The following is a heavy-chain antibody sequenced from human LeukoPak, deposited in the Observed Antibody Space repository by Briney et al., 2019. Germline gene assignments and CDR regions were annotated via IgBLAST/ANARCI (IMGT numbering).Heavy chain of an antibody. V-gene: IGHV1-18*01. CDR2: ISAYNGNT. CDR3: ARSFRDTAMVTPDY. J-gene: IGHJ4*02. Sequence: SVKVSCKASGYTFTSYGISWVRQAPGQGLEWMGWISAYNGNTNYAQKLQGRVTMTTDTSTSTAYMELRSLRSDDTAVYYCARSFRDTAMVTPDYWGQGTLVTASS. CDR1: GYTFTSYG. D-gene: IGHD5-18*01.